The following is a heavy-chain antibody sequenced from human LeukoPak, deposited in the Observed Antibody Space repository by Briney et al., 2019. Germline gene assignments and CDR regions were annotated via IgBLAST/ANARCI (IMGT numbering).Heavy chain of an antibody. D-gene: IGHD4-23*01. J-gene: IGHJ6*03. CDR2: TNSSSSYI. CDR1: GFTFSSYT. Sequence: GGSLRLSCAASGFTFSSYTMNWVRQPPGKRLEWVSSTNSSSSYIYYADPVKGRFTISRDNAKKSLYLQMNSLRAEDTALYYCARDGDTVLTRGYYYYMDVWGKGTTVTVSS. CDR3: ARDGDTVLTRGYYYYMDV. V-gene: IGHV3-21*01.